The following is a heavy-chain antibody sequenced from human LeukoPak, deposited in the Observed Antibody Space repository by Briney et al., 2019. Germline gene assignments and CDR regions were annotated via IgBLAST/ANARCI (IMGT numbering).Heavy chain of an antibody. CDR1: GFTFSSYA. V-gene: IGHV3-30*04. J-gene: IGHJ4*02. Sequence: GGSLRLSCAASGFTFSSYAMHWVRQAPGKGLEWVAVISYDGSNKYYADSVKGRFTISRDNSKNTLYLQMNSLRAEDTAVYYWGRKSHPEGYDYVWGSYRGYYFDYWGQGTLVTVSS. D-gene: IGHD3-16*02. CDR2: ISYDGSNK. CDR3: GRKSHPEGYDYVWGSYRGYYFDY.